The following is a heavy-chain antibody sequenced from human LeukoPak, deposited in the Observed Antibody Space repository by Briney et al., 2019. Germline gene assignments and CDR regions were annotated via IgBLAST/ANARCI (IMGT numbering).Heavy chain of an antibody. V-gene: IGHV4-38-2*02. CDR3: ARDLTIFGVVHYYYYMDV. Sequence: SETLSLTCTVSGYSISSGYYWGWIRQPPGKGLEWIGRIYISGSTNYNPSLKSRVTMSVDTSKNQFSLKLSSVTAADTAVYYCARDLTIFGVVHYYYYMDVWGKGTTVTVSS. CDR1: GYSISSGYY. J-gene: IGHJ6*03. CDR2: IYISGST. D-gene: IGHD3-3*01.